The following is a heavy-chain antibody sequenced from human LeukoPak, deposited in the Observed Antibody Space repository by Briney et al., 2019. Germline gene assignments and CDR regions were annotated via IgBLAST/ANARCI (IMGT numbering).Heavy chain of an antibody. CDR2: FGISGTI. V-gene: IGHV3-48*01. Sequence: GGSLRLSCAASGFTVNTYDMHWVRQAAGEGPEWIAYFGISGTIYYADSVRGRFTISRDNAKNSLFLQMNSLRVDDTAIYYCAGYGVYPYWGQGTPVTVSS. CDR1: GFTVNTYD. J-gene: IGHJ4*02. CDR3: AGYGVYPY. D-gene: IGHD4-17*01.